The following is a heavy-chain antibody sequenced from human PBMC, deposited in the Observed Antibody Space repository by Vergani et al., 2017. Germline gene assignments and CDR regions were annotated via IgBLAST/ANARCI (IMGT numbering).Heavy chain of an antibody. D-gene: IGHD2-2*01. Sequence: QVQLVESGGGVVQPGRSLRLSCAASGFPFSSFGFHWVRQAPGKGLEWVAFIHYDGSHEYYIDSVKGRFTISRDKSKNTLLRQMNGLGAEDTAVYYCARDRGCVTISCYFAGAFVCWGLGTLVSVSS. CDR3: ARDRGCVTISCYFAGAFVC. CDR2: IHYDGSHE. J-gene: IGHJ4*02. CDR1: GFPFSSFG. V-gene: IGHV3-30*02.